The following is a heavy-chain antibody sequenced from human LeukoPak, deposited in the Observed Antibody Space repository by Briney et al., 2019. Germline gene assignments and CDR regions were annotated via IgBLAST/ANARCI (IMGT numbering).Heavy chain of an antibody. V-gene: IGHV5-51*01. CDR3: CLCSGGSCYLNYFDY. CDR2: IYPGDSDT. Sequence: GESLKISCKTSGYTFPSSWIGWVRQMPGKGLEWMGIIYPGDSDTRYSPSFQGRDTISADKSIRTAYLQWSSLKASDTAMYYCCLCSGGSCYLNYFDYWGQGTLVTVSS. D-gene: IGHD2-15*01. CDR1: GYTFPSSW. J-gene: IGHJ4*02.